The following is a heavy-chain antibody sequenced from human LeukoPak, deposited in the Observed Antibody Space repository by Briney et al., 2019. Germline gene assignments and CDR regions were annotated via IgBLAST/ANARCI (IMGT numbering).Heavy chain of an antibody. CDR2: ISYDGLSQ. V-gene: IGHV3-30*09. D-gene: IGHD1-1*01. Sequence: GGSLRLSCEASGFTSSRYTMQWVRQAPGKGLEWLAIISYDGLSQYYADCVKGRFAISRDNSRDTLFLQMNNVRAEDTAVYYCARDGQELVTYNWLDTWGQGTLVTVSS. J-gene: IGHJ5*02. CDR3: ARDGQELVTYNWLDT. CDR1: GFTSSRYT.